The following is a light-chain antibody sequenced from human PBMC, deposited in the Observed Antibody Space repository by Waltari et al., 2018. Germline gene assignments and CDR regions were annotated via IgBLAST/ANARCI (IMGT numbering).Light chain of an antibody. CDR3: QQYNAYPLT. V-gene: IGKV1-16*01. CDR1: QGIDKY. Sequence: DIQVTQSPSSLSASIGDRVTSTCRASQGIDKYLAWFQQRPGKAPKSLIYGVSRLQTGVPSRFSGGGSGTDLTLTITSLQPEDFATYYCQQYNAYPLTFGGGTRVDLK. J-gene: IGKJ4*01. CDR2: GVS.